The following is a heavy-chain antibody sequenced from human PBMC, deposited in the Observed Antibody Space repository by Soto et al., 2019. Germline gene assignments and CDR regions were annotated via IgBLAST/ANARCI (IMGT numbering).Heavy chain of an antibody. CDR2: INPNSGGT. Sequence: GASVKVSCKASGYTFTGYYMHWVRQAPGQGLEWMGWINPNSGGTNYAQKFQGWVTMARDTSISTAYMELSRLRSDDTAVYYCARGPASGLDAFDIWGQGTMVTVSS. CDR1: GYTFTGYY. J-gene: IGHJ3*02. V-gene: IGHV1-2*04. CDR3: ARGPASGLDAFDI. D-gene: IGHD6-19*01.